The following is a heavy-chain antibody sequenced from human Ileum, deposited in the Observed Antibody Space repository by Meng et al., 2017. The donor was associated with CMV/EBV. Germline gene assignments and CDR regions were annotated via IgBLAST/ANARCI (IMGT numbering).Heavy chain of an antibody. V-gene: IGHV3-74*03. CDR2: ISTDGSNT. CDR3: ARGPCGDYYDFWSGYYSDKYNYGMEV. Sequence: GGSLRLSCAASGFTFSTYWMHWVRQGPGKGLVWVSRISTDGSNTKYADAVKGRFTISRDNAKNTLYLQMNSLRAEDTAEYYCARGPCGDYYDFWSGYYSDKYNYGMEVWGQGTTVTVSS. D-gene: IGHD3-3*01. CDR1: GFTFSTYW. J-gene: IGHJ6*02.